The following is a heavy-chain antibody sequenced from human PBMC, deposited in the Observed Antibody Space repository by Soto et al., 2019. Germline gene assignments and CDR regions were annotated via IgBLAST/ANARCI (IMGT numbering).Heavy chain of an antibody. CDR3: ARSKAWKANPYYYYGMDV. D-gene: IGHD1-1*01. Sequence: SETLSLTCTVSGGSISSSSYYWGWIRQPPGKGLEWIGSIYYSGSTYYNPSLKSRVTISVDTSKNQFSLKLSSVTAADTAVYYCARSKAWKANPYYYYGMDVWGQGTTVTVSS. CDR1: GGSISSSSYY. CDR2: IYYSGST. V-gene: IGHV4-39*01. J-gene: IGHJ6*02.